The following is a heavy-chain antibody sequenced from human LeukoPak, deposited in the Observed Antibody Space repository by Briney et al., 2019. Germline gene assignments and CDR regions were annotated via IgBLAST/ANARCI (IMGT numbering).Heavy chain of an antibody. V-gene: IGHV3-23*01. J-gene: IGHJ4*02. CDR3: AKVATTRVGHFDY. Sequence: GGSLRLSCAASGFTFSSYAMSWVRQAPGKGLEWVSTISASGSHTHYADSVKGRFAISRDNARNTLYLQMSSLRADDTAVYYCAKVATTRVGHFDYWGQGTLVTVSS. CDR2: ISASGSHT. D-gene: IGHD5-12*01. CDR1: GFTFSSYA.